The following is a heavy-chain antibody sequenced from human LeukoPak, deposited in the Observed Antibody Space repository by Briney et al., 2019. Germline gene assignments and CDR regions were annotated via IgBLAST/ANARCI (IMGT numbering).Heavy chain of an antibody. CDR1: GDTYSDYY. CDR2: IKSDDT. Sequence: ASVKVSCKTSGDTYSDYYIHWVRQAPGQGLEWMGRIKSDDTTYAPNFQGRVAMIKDTSISTAYMELSSLRSDDTAVYYCATHSATGYVFDYFDFWGQGTQVIVSS. CDR3: ATHSATGYVFDYFDF. V-gene: IGHV1-2*02. J-gene: IGHJ4*02. D-gene: IGHD5-12*01.